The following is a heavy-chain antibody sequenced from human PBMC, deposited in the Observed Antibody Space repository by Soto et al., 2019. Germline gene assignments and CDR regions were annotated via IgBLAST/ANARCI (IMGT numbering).Heavy chain of an antibody. V-gene: IGHV3-30*03. CDR1: ELTFSNYA. D-gene: IGHD1-26*01. CDR3: ATDVSGTYYRGYSDY. Sequence: GGSLRLSCAVSELTFSNYALHWVRQAPGKGLEWVAVISHDGSDQYYADSVKGRFTISRDNFRYRLYLQMSSLRFEDTALYYCATDVSGTYYRGYSDYWGQGTLVTVSS. CDR2: ISHDGSDQ. J-gene: IGHJ4*02.